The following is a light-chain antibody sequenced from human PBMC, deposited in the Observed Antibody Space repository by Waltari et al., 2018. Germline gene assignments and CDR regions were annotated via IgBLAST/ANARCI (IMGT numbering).Light chain of an antibody. V-gene: IGLV2-14*01. Sequence: QSALTQPASVSGSPGQSITISCTGTSSDVGGYNYVSWYQQHPGNAPKLMIYEVSNRASGVSTRFSGSKSGNTASLTISGLQADVEADYYGSSYTSSSTRVVFGGGTKLTVL. CDR3: SSYTSSSTRVV. CDR2: EVS. J-gene: IGLJ2*01. CDR1: SSDVGGYNY.